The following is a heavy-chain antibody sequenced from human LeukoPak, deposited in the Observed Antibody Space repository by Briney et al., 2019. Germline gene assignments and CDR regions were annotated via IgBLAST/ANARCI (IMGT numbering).Heavy chain of an antibody. Sequence: GRSLRLSCAASGFTFSSYGMHWVRQAPGKGLEWVAVIWYDGSNKYYADSVKGRFTISRDNSKNTLYLQMNSLRAEDTAVYYCAREAVGEPPAFDYWGQGTLVTVSS. CDR1: GFTFSSYG. CDR2: IWYDGSNK. J-gene: IGHJ4*02. CDR3: AREAVGEPPAFDY. D-gene: IGHD3-10*01. V-gene: IGHV3-33*01.